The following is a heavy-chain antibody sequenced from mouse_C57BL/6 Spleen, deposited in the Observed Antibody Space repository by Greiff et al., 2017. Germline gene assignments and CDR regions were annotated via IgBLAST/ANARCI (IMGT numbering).Heavy chain of an antibody. CDR2: INPSSGYT. V-gene: IGHV1-7*01. CDR3: ARGTGTDYYAMDY. Sequence: QVHVKQSGAELAKPGASVKLSCKASGYTFTSYWMHWVKQRPGQGLEWIGYINPSSGYTKYNQKFKDKATLTADKSSSTAYMQLSSLTYEDSAVYYCARGTGTDYYAMDYWGQGTSVTVSS. J-gene: IGHJ4*01. D-gene: IGHD4-1*01. CDR1: GYTFTSYW.